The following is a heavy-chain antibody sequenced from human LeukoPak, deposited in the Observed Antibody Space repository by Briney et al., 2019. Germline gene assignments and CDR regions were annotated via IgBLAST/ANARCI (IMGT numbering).Heavy chain of an antibody. CDR2: IYYSGST. J-gene: IGHJ5*02. V-gene: IGHV4-59*01. Sequence: SETLSLTCTVSGGSISSYYWSWIRQPPGKGLEWIGYIYYSGSTNYNPSLKSRVTISVDTSKNQFSLKLSSVIAADTAVYYCARDHRGLRYFDWLSSGINWFDPWGQGTLVTVSS. CDR3: ARDHRGLRYFDWLSSGINWFDP. D-gene: IGHD3-9*01. CDR1: GGSISSYY.